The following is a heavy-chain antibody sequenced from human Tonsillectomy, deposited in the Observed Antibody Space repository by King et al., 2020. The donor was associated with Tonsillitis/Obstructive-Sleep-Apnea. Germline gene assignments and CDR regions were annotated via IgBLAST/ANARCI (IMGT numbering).Heavy chain of an antibody. CDR1: GGSIRGFY. Sequence: VQLQESGPGLVKPSETLSLTCTVSGGSIRGFYWSWLRQPPGKGLEWIGFFYDSGSTNYNPSLKSRVTISVDTSKNQFSLRLSSVTAADTAVYFCAGDQVAANGIDFWGQGTLFTVSS. D-gene: IGHD4/OR15-4a*01. CDR2: FYDSGST. CDR3: AGDQVAANGIDF. V-gene: IGHV4-59*01. J-gene: IGHJ4*02.